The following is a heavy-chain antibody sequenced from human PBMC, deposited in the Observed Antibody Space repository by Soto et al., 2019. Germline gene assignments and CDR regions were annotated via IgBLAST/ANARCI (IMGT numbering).Heavy chain of an antibody. V-gene: IGHV3-23*01. CDR1: GFTFSSYA. CDR2: LYGSGGGI. D-gene: IGHD4-17*01. J-gene: IGHJ4*02. CDR3: AKDAVSGDGVWLAQD. Sequence: PGGSLRLSCAASGFTFSSYAIIWIRQVPGKGLEWVSGLYGSGGGIHYADSVKGRFTIPRDNSASSVYLQMNNLRVEDTAIYYCAKDAVSGDGVWLAQDWGQGTVVTVSS.